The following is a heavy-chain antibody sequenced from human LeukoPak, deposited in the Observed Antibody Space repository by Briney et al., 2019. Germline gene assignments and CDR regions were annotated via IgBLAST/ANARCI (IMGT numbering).Heavy chain of an antibody. CDR2: IYPRDGST. J-gene: IGHJ4*02. Sequence: ASVKVSCKASGYSFTSNYIHWVRQAPGQGLEWMGMIYPRDGSTSYAQRFQDRVTVARDTSTSTVHMELSGLRSEDTAVYYCARDQEGFDYWGQGTQVTVSS. CDR1: GYSFTSNY. V-gene: IGHV1-46*01. CDR3: ARDQEGFDY.